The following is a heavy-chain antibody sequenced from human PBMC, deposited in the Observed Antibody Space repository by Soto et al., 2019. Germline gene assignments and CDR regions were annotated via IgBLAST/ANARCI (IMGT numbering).Heavy chain of an antibody. V-gene: IGHV1-18*01. CDR1: GSGIIIDG. Sequence: ASVKVSCTAAGSGIIIDGGGWGRQATGQGLEWMGWISAYNGDKKYAQNVQGRVTLTTDTSTSTAYMEMRTLRSDDTAAYYCARDGPHIPAVGDVWGQATMVTLSS. CDR2: ISAYNGDK. J-gene: IGHJ6*02. D-gene: IGHD6-13*01. CDR3: ARDGPHIPAVGDV.